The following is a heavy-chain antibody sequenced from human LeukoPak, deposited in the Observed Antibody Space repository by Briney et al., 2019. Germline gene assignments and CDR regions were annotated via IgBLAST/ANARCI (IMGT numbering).Heavy chain of an antibody. CDR2: IIPIFGTA. Sequence: ASVKVSCKASGGTFSSYAISWVRQAPGQGLEWMGGIIPIFGTANYAQKFQGRVTITADESTSTAYMELRSLRSDDTAVYYCAREYYDFWSGYFSGYYYYGMDVWGQGTTVTVSS. J-gene: IGHJ6*02. CDR1: GGTFSSYA. D-gene: IGHD3-3*01. CDR3: AREYYDFWSGYFSGYYYYGMDV. V-gene: IGHV1-69*01.